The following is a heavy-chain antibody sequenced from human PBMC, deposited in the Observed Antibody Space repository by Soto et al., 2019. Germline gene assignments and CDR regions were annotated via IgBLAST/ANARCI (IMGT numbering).Heavy chain of an antibody. CDR1: GGTFSSYT. D-gene: IGHD3-10*01. CDR3: ARFRGSYGMDV. J-gene: IGHJ6*02. Sequence: QVQLVQSGAEVKKPGSSVRVSCKASGGTFSSYTISWVRQAPGQGLEWMGRIIPILGIANYAQKFQGRVTITADKSTSTAYMELSSLRSEDTAVYYCARFRGSYGMDVWGQGTTVTVSS. CDR2: IIPILGIA. V-gene: IGHV1-69*02.